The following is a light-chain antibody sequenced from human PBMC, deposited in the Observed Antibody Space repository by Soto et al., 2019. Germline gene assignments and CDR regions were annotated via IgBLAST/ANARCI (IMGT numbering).Light chain of an antibody. J-gene: IGLJ1*01. CDR2: EVS. CDR3: SSYTSSSTRV. V-gene: IGLV2-14*03. CDR1: SSDVGAYDY. Sequence: QSALTQPDSVSGSPGQSITISCTGTSSDVGAYDYVSWYQQHPDKAPKLMIYEVSYRPSGVSNRFSGSKSVNTATLTISGLQAEDEADYYCSSYTSSSTRVFGTGTKLTVL.